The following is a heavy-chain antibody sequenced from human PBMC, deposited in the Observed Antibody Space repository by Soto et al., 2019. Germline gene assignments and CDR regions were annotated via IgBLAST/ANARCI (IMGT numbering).Heavy chain of an antibody. D-gene: IGHD3-22*01. Sequence: GASVKVSCKASGYTFTSYYMHWVRQAPGQGLEWMGIINPSGGSTSYAQKFQGRVTMTRDTSTSTVYMELSSLRSEDTAVYYCARGETDSSGYYYVPHAFDIWGQGTMVTVSS. CDR3: ARGETDSSGYYYVPHAFDI. CDR1: GYTFTSYY. V-gene: IGHV1-46*01. CDR2: INPSGGST. J-gene: IGHJ3*02.